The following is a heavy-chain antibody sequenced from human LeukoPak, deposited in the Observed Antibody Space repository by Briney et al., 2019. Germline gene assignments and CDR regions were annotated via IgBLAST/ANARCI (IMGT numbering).Heavy chain of an antibody. CDR2: MNPNSGNA. CDR1: GYTFTSYD. V-gene: IGHV1-8*01. Sequence: ASVKVSCKASGYTFTSYDINWVRQATGQGLEWMGWMNPNSGNAGYAQKFQGRVTMTRNTSISTAYMELSSLRSEDTAVYYCARGRGLGYCSGGSCYLSDPWGQGTLVTVSS. J-gene: IGHJ5*02. D-gene: IGHD2-15*01. CDR3: ARGRGLGYCSGGSCYLSDP.